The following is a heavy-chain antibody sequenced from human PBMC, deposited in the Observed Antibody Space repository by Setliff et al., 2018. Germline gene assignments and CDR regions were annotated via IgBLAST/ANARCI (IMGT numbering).Heavy chain of an antibody. J-gene: IGHJ4*02. CDR3: AREIVGNSWYDY. CDR1: GYTLTNYY. V-gene: IGHV7-4-1*02. CDR2: INTKTGYP. Sequence: ASVKVSCKASGYTLTNYYMHWVRQAPGQGLEWMGWINTKTGYPVYAQGFTGRFVFSLDTSVSTACLQIRSLMAEDTAVYYCAREIVGNSWYDYWGQGTPVTVSS. D-gene: IGHD6-13*01.